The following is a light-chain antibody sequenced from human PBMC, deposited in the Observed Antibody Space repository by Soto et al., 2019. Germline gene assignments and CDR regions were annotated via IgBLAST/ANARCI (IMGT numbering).Light chain of an antibody. Sequence: DIQMTQSPSSVSAAVGDRVTITCRASQDISTWLAWYQQKPGKAPTFLIYAASFLQSGVPSRFSGSGSGTDFTLTISSLQPEDFATYYCQQANSFPQTFGGGTKLEIK. CDR1: QDISTW. CDR2: AAS. CDR3: QQANSFPQT. V-gene: IGKV1-12*01. J-gene: IGKJ4*01.